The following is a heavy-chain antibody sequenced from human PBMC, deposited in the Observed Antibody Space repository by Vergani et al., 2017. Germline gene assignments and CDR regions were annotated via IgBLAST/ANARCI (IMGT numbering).Heavy chain of an antibody. Sequence: EVQLVESGGGLVKPGGSLRLSCAASGLAFSNYDMNWVRQAPGKGLEWVSYISESSRTIYYADSVKGRFTISRDNAKNSLYLQMNSLRAEDTAVYYCAKDDGSGSYYLWGVDYWGQGTLVTVSS. CDR3: AKDDGSGSYYLWGVDY. J-gene: IGHJ4*02. CDR2: ISESSRTI. CDR1: GLAFSNYD. V-gene: IGHV3-48*01. D-gene: IGHD3-10*01.